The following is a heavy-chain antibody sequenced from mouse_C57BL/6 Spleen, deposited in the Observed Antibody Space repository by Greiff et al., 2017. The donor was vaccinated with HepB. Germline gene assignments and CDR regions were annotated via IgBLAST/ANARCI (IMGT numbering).Heavy chain of an antibody. CDR1: GYSFTGYY. CDR2: INPSTGGT. D-gene: IGHD1-1*01. V-gene: IGHV1-42*01. J-gene: IGHJ2*01. CDR3: ARLDITTMYYFDY. Sequence: EVQLQQSGPELVKPGASVKISCKASGYSFTGYYMNWVKQSPEKSLEWIGEINPSTGGTKYNQKFKAKATLTVYKSSITAYMQLMSLTSEDSAVYYCARLDITTMYYFDYWGQGTTLTVSS.